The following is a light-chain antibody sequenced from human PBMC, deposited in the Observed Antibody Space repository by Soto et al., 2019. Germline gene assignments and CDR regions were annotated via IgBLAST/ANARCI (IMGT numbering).Light chain of an antibody. CDR2: GAS. CDR3: QQYNNWPPLP. J-gene: IGKJ4*01. Sequence: VVSQSPATLSVSPGERATPSCRASQSVSSDLAWYQQKPGQAPRLLIYGASTRATGIPARFSGSGSGTEFTLTISSLQSEDFAVYYCQQYNNWPPLPFGGGTKVAI. CDR1: QSVSSD. V-gene: IGKV3-15*01.